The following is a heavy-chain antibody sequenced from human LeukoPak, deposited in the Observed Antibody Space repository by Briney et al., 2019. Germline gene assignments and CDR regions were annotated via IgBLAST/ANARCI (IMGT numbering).Heavy chain of an antibody. CDR3: ARDLSRYRSIPQEFFDS. Sequence: ASVKVSCTTSGYTFTNYDINWVRQATGQGLEWMGWMNPNNGNTGYAQKFQGRVTMTRNTSISTAYMELSSLRSDDPAVYYCARDLSRYRSIPQEFFDSWGQGTMVTVSS. D-gene: IGHD6-13*01. CDR2: MNPNNGNT. CDR1: GYTFTNYD. V-gene: IGHV1-8*01. J-gene: IGHJ4*02.